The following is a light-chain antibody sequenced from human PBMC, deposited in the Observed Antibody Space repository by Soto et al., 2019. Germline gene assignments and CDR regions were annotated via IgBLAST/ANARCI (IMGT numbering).Light chain of an antibody. J-gene: IGKJ5*01. CDR3: LQQKSYPLT. CDR1: QGIRND. Sequence: DIQMTQSPSSLSPSVGDRVTITCRASQGIRNDLGWYQQKPGKAPKXLIYAASSLQSGVPSRFSVSVSGTELTITISSLQPEDGETYDGLQQKSYPLTFGQGTRLEI. V-gene: IGKV1-17*01. CDR2: AAS.